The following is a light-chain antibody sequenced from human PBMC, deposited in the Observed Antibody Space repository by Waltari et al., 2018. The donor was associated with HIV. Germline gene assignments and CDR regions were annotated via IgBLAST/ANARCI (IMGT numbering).Light chain of an antibody. Sequence: QSALTQPASVSGSPGQSITISCTGTSSDVGAYNYVPWYQLHPGKAPKLMIYDVINRPSGVSDRFSGSKSANTASLTISGLQAEDEAHYYCSSYTSSSTVVFGGGTKLTVL. V-gene: IGLV2-14*03. J-gene: IGLJ2*01. CDR3: SSYTSSSTVV. CDR1: SSDVGAYNY. CDR2: DVI.